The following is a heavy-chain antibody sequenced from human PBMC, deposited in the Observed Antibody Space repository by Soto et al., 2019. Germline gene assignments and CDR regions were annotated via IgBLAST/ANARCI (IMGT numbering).Heavy chain of an antibody. CDR3: AKGSYYYDSSGLRLGYWYFDL. Sequence: GGSLRLSCAASAFTLSSYAMSWVRQAPGKGLEWVSGISGTGGTTYHADSVKGRFTISRDNSKNTLYLQMNSLRAEDTALYYCAKGSYYYDSSGLRLGYWYFDLWGRGTLVTVSS. CDR1: AFTLSSYA. CDR2: ISGTGGTT. D-gene: IGHD3-22*01. V-gene: IGHV3-23*01. J-gene: IGHJ2*01.